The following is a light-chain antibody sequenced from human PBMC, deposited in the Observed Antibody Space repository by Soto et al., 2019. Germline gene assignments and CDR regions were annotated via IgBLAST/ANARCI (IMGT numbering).Light chain of an antibody. V-gene: IGLV2-14*01. CDR3: SSYTAGSHYV. CDR1: SSDIGAYNY. Sequence: QSALTQPASVSGSPGQSITISCTGTSSDIGAYNYVSWFQHHPGKAPKLIFHDVSNRPSGVSNRFSGSKSGNTASLTISGLQAEDEADYHCSSYTAGSHYVFGTGTKLTVL. J-gene: IGLJ1*01. CDR2: DVS.